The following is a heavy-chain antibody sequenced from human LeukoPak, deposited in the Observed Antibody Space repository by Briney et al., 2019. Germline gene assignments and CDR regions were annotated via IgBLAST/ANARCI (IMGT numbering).Heavy chain of an antibody. V-gene: IGHV3-74*01. J-gene: IGHJ6*03. CDR1: GFTLSSYW. CDR3: IRTLIVATSPYMDV. Sequence: GGSLRLSWAASGFTLSSYWMHWVRQAPEKGLVWVSCVNSDGTGTTYADSVEGRFTISRDKAKNTVYLQMSSLRAEDTAIYYCIRTLIVATSPYMDVWGKGTTVTVSS. D-gene: IGHD5-12*01. CDR2: VNSDGTGT.